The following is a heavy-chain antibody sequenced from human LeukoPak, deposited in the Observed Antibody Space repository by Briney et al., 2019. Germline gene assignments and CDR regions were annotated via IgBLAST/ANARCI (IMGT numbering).Heavy chain of an antibody. Sequence: GGSLRLSCTTSGFTFGDYAIIWVRQAPGKGLEWVGFIRSKAYGGTTECAASVRGRFTISRDDSKSIAYLQMNSLKTEDTAVYYCARDRGSGYNWLDPWGQGTLVTVSS. V-gene: IGHV3-49*04. CDR2: IRSKAYGGTT. D-gene: IGHD3-10*01. J-gene: IGHJ5*02. CDR3: ARDRGSGYNWLDP. CDR1: GFTFGDYA.